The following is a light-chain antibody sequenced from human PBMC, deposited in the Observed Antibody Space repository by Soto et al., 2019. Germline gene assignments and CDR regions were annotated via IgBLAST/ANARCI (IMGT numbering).Light chain of an antibody. CDR2: EVS. Sequence: QSVLTQPASVSGSPGQSVNISCTGTSSDVGGSDYVSWYQQHPDKAPKLMIFEVSNRPSGISSRFSGSKSGNTASLTISGLQADDEADYFCSSYRRSAPPCVFGTGTKVTVL. CDR1: SSDVGGSDY. V-gene: IGLV2-14*01. CDR3: SSYRRSAPPCV. J-gene: IGLJ1*01.